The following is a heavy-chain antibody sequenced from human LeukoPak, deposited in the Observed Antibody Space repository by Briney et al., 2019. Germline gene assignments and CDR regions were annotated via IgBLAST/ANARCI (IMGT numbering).Heavy chain of an antibody. J-gene: IGHJ4*02. V-gene: IGHV1-2*02. CDR2: INPNSGGT. CDR1: GYTFTGYY. CDR3: ARAHERHLWSSGVDF. Sequence: ASVKVSCNASGYTFTGYYMHWVRQAPGQGLEWMGWINPNSGGTNYAQKFQGRVTMTRDTSISTAFMELTRLRSDDTAVYYCARAHERHLWSSGVDFWGQGTLVTVSS. D-gene: IGHD5-18*01.